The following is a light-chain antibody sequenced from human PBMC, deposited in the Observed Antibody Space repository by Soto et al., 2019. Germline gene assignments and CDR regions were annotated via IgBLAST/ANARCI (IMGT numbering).Light chain of an antibody. Sequence: IVLTQSPATLSVSPGERATLSCRASQSIRSHLAWYQQRPGQAPSLLIFGASTRATGVPARFSGSESGTEFTLTINSLQSEDVAVYFCQQYNDWPRTFGGGTKVDIK. V-gene: IGKV3-15*01. CDR3: QQYNDWPRT. J-gene: IGKJ4*01. CDR2: GAS. CDR1: QSIRSH.